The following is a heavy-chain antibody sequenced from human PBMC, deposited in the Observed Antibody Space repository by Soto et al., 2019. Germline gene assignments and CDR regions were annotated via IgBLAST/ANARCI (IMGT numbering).Heavy chain of an antibody. CDR1: GYSFTSYW. CDR2: IYPGDSDT. J-gene: IGHJ6*02. CDR3: ARTAGTTFSYYGMDV. V-gene: IGHV5-51*01. D-gene: IGHD1-7*01. Sequence: GESLKISCKGSGYSFTSYWIGWVRQMPGKGLEWMGIIYPGDSDTRHSPSFQGQVTISADKSISTAYLQWSSLKASDTAMYYCARTAGTTFSYYGMDVWGQGTTVTVSS.